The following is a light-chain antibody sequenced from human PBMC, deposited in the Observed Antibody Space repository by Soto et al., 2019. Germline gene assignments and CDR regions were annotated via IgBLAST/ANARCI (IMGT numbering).Light chain of an antibody. J-gene: IGKJ2*02. Sequence: SVSPGERATLSCRASQSVSSNLAWYQQKPGQAPRLLIYGASTRATGIPARFSGSRSGTEFTLTISSLQSEDFAVYYCQQYNNWPPWTFGQGTKLEIK. CDR1: QSVSSN. V-gene: IGKV3-15*01. CDR3: QQYNNWPPWT. CDR2: GAS.